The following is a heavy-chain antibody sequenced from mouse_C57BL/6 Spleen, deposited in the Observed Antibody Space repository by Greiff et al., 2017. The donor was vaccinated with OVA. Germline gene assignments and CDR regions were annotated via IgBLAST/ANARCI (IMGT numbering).Heavy chain of an antibody. CDR1: GYTFTNYW. D-gene: IGHD2-9*01. V-gene: IGHV1-63*01. CDR2: IYPGGGYT. J-gene: IGHJ1*03. CDR3: ARAYYGYDRYFDV. Sequence: VQLQESGAELVRPGTSVKMSCKASGYTFTNYWIGWAKQRPGHGLEWIGDIYPGGGYTNYNEKFKGKATLTADKSSSTAYMQFSSLTSEDSAIYYCARAYYGYDRYFDVWGTGTTVTVSS.